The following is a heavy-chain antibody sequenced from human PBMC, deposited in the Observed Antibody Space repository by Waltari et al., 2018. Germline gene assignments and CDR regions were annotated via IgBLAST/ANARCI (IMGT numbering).Heavy chain of an antibody. D-gene: IGHD2-15*01. CDR3: ASAGGRWSFDP. J-gene: IGHJ5*02. Sequence: QVQLVQSGAEGKKPGSSVKVSCKAYEGPFSSYAISRGRQAPGQGLEWMGGIIPIFGTANYAQKSQGRVTITADKSTSTAYMELSSLRSEDTAVYYCASAGGRWSFDPWGQGTLVTVSS. CDR1: EGPFSSYA. CDR2: IIPIFGTA. V-gene: IGHV1-69*14.